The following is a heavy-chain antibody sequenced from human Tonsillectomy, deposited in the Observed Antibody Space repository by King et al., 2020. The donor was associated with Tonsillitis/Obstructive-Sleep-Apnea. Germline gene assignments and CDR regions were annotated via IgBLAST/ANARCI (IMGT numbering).Heavy chain of an antibody. CDR3: ARAPSIQLWDAIPLDY. Sequence: VQLVETGGGVVQPGRSLRLSCAASGFTFSSYAMHWVRQAPGKGLEWVAVISYDGSNKYYADSVKGRFTISRDNSKNTQYLQMNSLRAEDTAVYYCARAPSIQLWDAIPLDYWGQGTLVTVSS. V-gene: IGHV3-30*04. CDR1: GFTFSSYA. J-gene: IGHJ4*02. D-gene: IGHD5-18*01. CDR2: ISYDGSNK.